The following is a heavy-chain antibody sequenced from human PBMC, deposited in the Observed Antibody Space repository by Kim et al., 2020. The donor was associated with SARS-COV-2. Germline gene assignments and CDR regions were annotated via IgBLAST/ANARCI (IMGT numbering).Heavy chain of an antibody. J-gene: IGHJ4*02. D-gene: IGHD2-15*01. CDR3: AKDNHPYCSGGSCHGNTDS. V-gene: IGHV3-23*01. Sequence: KGRFTISRDNSKNTLSLQMNSLRGDDTAVYYCAKDNHPYCSGGSCHGNTDSWGQGTLVTVSS.